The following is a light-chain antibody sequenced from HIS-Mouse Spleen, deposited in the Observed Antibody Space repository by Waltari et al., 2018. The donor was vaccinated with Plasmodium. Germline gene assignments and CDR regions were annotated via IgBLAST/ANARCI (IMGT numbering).Light chain of an antibody. CDR1: QSVRSN. CDR2: GAS. V-gene: IGKV3-15*01. J-gene: IGKJ3*01. CDR3: QQYNNWSFT. Sequence: EIVMTQSPDTLSVSPGERATLSCRASQSVRSNLAWYQQKPGQAPRLLIYGASTRATGIPARFSGSGSGTEFTLTISSLQSEDFAVYYCQQYNNWSFTFGPGTKVDIK.